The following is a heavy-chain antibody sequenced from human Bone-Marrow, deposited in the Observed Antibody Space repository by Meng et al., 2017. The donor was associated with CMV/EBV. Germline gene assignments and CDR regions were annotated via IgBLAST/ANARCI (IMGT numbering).Heavy chain of an antibody. Sequence: GESLKISCAASGFTFSNYAMNWVRQAPGKGLEWISYISSSNITIYYADSVRGRFTISRDNAKNSLFLQMNRLIADDTALYFWARGWLQFDYWGQGAMVTVSS. V-gene: IGHV3-48*01. D-gene: IGHD5-24*01. CDR3: ARGWLQFDY. CDR1: GFTFSNYA. J-gene: IGHJ4*02. CDR2: ISSSNITI.